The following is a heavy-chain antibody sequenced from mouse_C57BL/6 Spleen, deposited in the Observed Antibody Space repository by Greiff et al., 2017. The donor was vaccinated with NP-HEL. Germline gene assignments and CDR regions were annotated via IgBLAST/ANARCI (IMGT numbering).Heavy chain of an antibody. J-gene: IGHJ4*01. Sequence: VQLQQSGAELVRPGTSVKVSCKASGYAFTNYLIEWVKQRPGQGLEWIGVINPGSGGTNYNEKFKGKATLTADKSSSTAYMQLSSLTSEDSAVYFCAGRGYAMDYWGQGTSVTVSS. V-gene: IGHV1-54*01. CDR1: GYAFTNYL. D-gene: IGHD1-1*01. CDR3: AGRGYAMDY. CDR2: INPGSGGT.